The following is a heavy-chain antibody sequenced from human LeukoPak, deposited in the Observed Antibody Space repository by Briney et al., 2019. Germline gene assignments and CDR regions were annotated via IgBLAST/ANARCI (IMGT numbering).Heavy chain of an antibody. D-gene: IGHD3-22*01. V-gene: IGHV3-11*06. CDR2: IRSSSSYT. Sequence: GGSLRLSCAAPGFTFSEYYMSWIRQAPGKGLEWVSYIRSSSSYTNYADSVKGRFTISRDNAKNSLYLQMNSLRAEVTAVYYCARGYYDNSGYYFPFDFWGQGTLVTVSS. CDR3: ARGYYDNSGYYFPFDF. CDR1: GFTFSEYY. J-gene: IGHJ4*02.